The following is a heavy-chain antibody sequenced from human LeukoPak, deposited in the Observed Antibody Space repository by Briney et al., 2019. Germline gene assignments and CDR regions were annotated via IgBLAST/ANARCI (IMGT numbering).Heavy chain of an antibody. CDR2: INHSGST. J-gene: IGHJ6*03. CDR3: ARGRYCTSTSCYTVWSVNYYYYMDV. D-gene: IGHD2-2*02. V-gene: IGHV4-34*01. CDR1: GGSYSGYY. Sequence: PSETLSLTCAVYGGSYSGYYWSWIRQPPGKGLEWIGEINHSGSTNYNPSLKSRVTISVDTSKNQCSLKLSSVTAADTAVYYCARGRYCTSTSCYTVWSVNYYYYMDVWGKGTTVTVSS.